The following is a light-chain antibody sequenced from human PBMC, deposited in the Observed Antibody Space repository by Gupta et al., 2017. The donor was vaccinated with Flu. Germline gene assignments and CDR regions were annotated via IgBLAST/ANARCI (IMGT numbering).Light chain of an antibody. CDR2: RTN. J-gene: IGLJ3*02. Sequence: QTVVTQEPSFSVSPGGTVTLTCGLTSGSVSTTYHPSWYQQTPGQTPRTLIYRTNTRSSGVPDRFSGSILGNKAALTITGAQADDESDDYCMLYMGSGIWVFGGGTKLTVL. V-gene: IGLV8-61*01. CDR3: MLYMGSGIWV. CDR1: SGSVSTTYH.